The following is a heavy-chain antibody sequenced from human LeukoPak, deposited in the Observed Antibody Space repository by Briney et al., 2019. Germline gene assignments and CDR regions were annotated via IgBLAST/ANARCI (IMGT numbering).Heavy chain of an antibody. CDR1: GFPFSSYS. J-gene: IGHJ4*02. CDR3: ARDGVGRDDFWSGYLSY. Sequence: GSLRLSWAASGFPFSSYSMNWVHPAPGKGLEWVSSISSSSRYLYYADSVKGRFPISRDNAKNSMYLQMNSLRAEDTAVYYCARDGVGRDDFWSGYLSYWGQGTLVTVSS. V-gene: IGHV3-21*01. CDR2: ISSSSRYL. D-gene: IGHD3-3*01.